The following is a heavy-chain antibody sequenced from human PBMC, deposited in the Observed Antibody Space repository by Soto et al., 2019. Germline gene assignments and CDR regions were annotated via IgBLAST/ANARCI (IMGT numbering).Heavy chain of an antibody. D-gene: IGHD6-13*01. CDR3: ARVKTIAMPGFDY. V-gene: IGHV1-18*04. J-gene: IGHJ4*02. CDR1: GYTFTSYG. Sequence: ASVKVSCKASGYTFTSYGISWVRQAPGQGLEWMGWISAYNGNTNYAQKLQGRVTMTTDTSTSTAYMELSSLTSEDTAVYYCARVKTIAMPGFDYWGQGTLVTVSS. CDR2: ISAYNGNT.